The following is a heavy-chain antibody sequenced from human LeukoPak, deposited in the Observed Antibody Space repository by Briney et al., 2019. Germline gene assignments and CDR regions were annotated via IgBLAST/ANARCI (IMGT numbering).Heavy chain of an antibody. J-gene: IGHJ5*02. CDR3: ARGRAGNYYGSGSYYNARRDWFDP. V-gene: IGHV4-34*01. CDR2: INHSGST. Sequence: SETLSLTCAVYGGSFSGYYWSWIRQPPGKGLEWIGEINHSGSTNYNPSLKSRVTISVDTSKNQFSLKLSSVTAADTAVYYCARGRAGNYYGSGSYYNARRDWFDPWGQGTLVTVSS. D-gene: IGHD3-10*01. CDR1: GGSFSGYY.